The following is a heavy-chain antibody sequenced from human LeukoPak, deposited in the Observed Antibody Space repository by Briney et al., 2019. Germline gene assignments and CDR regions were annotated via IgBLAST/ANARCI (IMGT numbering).Heavy chain of an antibody. D-gene: IGHD2-2*01. V-gene: IGHV3-33*01. J-gene: IGHJ4*02. Sequence: GRSLRLSCAASGFTFSSYGMHWVRQAPGKGLEWVAVIWYDGSNKYYADSVKGRFTISRDNSKNTLYLQMNSLRAEDTAVYYCARGGENEPVAPAAMSYYFDYWGQGTLVTVSS. CDR1: GFTFSSYG. CDR3: ARGGENEPVAPAAMSYYFDY. CDR2: IWYDGSNK.